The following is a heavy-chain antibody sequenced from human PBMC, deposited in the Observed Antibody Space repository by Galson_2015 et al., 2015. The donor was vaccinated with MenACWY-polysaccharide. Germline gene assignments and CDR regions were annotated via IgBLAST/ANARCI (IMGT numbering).Heavy chain of an antibody. Sequence: SVKVSCKASGYTFSGYHIHWVRQTTGQGLEWMGWMNPNSGNTGYAQKFQGRVTMTRNTSISIAYMELSSLRSEDTAVYYCARGGKYYYDSSGYLNWFDPWGQGTLVTVSS. D-gene: IGHD3-22*01. V-gene: IGHV1-8*02. CDR1: GYTFSGYH. CDR3: ARGGKYYYDSSGYLNWFDP. CDR2: MNPNSGNT. J-gene: IGHJ5*02.